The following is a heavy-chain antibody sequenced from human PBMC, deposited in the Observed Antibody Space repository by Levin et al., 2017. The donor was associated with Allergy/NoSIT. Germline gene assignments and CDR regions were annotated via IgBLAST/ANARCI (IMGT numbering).Heavy chain of an antibody. V-gene: IGHV3-7*03. CDR1: GFTFSSAW. J-gene: IGHJ4*02. CDR2: IKEDGSQK. CDR3: ARDTYGALDY. D-gene: IGHD4-17*01. Sequence: PSGGSLRLSCAASGFTFSSAWMAWVRQAPGKGLEWVANIKEDGSQKNFVESVRGRFTISRDNAKNSVYLQMNSLRADDAAIYYCARDTYGALDYWGQGILVTVSS.